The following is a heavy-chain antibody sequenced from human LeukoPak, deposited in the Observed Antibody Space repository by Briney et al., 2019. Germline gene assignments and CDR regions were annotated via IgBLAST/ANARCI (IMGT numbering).Heavy chain of an antibody. V-gene: IGHV3-23*01. CDR3: ARGGLDYYYDSSGPSLAFDI. Sequence: GGSLRLSCAASGFTFSNYAMSWVRQAPGKGLEWVSAISGTGDATWYPDSVKGRFTISRDKSKNILYLQMNNLRAEDTALYYCARGGLDYYYDSSGPSLAFDIWGQGTMVTVSS. CDR1: GFTFSNYA. J-gene: IGHJ3*02. CDR2: ISGTGDAT. D-gene: IGHD3-22*01.